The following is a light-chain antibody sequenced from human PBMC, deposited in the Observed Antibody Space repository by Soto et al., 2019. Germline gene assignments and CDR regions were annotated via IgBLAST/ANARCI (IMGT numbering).Light chain of an antibody. Sequence: HSVLTQPASVSGSPGQSITISCTGTSSDVGGYNYVSWYQQHPGKAPKLMIYDVSDRPSGVSNRFSGSKSGNTASLTISGLQAEDEADYYCSSYTSGGTDFVFGAGTKLTVL. V-gene: IGLV2-14*03. CDR3: SSYTSGGTDFV. J-gene: IGLJ1*01. CDR2: DVS. CDR1: SSDVGGYNY.